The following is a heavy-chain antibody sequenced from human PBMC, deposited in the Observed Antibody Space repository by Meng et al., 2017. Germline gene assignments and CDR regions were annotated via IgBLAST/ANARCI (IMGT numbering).Heavy chain of an antibody. CDR1: GGSFSGYY. Sequence: GSLRLSCAVYGGSFSGYYWSWIRQPPGKGLEWIGEINHSGSTNYNPSLKSRVTISVDTSKNQFSLKLSSVTAADTAVYYCARAYTITFGGVIVTPYYFDYWGQGKLVTSAS. D-gene: IGHD3-16*02. CDR3: ARAYTITFGGVIVTPYYFDY. V-gene: IGHV4-34*01. CDR2: INHSGST. J-gene: IGHJ4*01.